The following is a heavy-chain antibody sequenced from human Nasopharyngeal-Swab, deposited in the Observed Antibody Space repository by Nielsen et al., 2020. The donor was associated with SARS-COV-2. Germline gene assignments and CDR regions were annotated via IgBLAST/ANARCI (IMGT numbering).Heavy chain of an antibody. CDR3: LRGDSRDV. CDR1: GFTFSSYT. Sequence: GEPLKISCAASGFTFSSYTMNWVRQAPGKGLVWVASTNAAGTYAHYADSVKGRFTISRENAKNSLYLQMNSLGAEDTAVYYCLRGDSRDVWGQGTMVTVSS. V-gene: IGHV3-21*01. CDR2: TNAAGTYA. J-gene: IGHJ3*01. D-gene: IGHD3-22*01.